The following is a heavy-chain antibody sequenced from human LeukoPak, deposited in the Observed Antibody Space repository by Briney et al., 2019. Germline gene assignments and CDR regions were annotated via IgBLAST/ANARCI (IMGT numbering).Heavy chain of an antibody. V-gene: IGHV3-7*01. Sequence: GGSLRLSCAASGFIFSNCWMSWVRQAPGKGLEWVANIKQDGSEKYYVDSVKGRFTIPRDNAKNSLYLQMNSLRAEDTAVYYCARDQPQPGAFGYWGQGTLVTVSS. CDR1: GFIFSNCW. CDR2: IKQDGSEK. CDR3: ARDQPQPGAFGY. D-gene: IGHD1-14*01. J-gene: IGHJ4*02.